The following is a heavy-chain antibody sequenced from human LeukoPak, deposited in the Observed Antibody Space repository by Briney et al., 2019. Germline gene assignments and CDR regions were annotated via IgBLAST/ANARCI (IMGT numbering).Heavy chain of an antibody. CDR1: GFTFSSYA. J-gene: IGHJ4*02. CDR2: ISVSVDST. CDR3: ARGSKTAGTIYSSDY. Sequence: PGGSLRLSCAASGFTFSSYAMSWVRQAPGRGLEWVSGISVSVDSTYYADSVKGRFTISRDNSKNTVYLQMNSLRAEDTAVYYCARGSKTAGTIYSSDYWGQGTLVTVSS. D-gene: IGHD6-13*01. V-gene: IGHV3-23*01.